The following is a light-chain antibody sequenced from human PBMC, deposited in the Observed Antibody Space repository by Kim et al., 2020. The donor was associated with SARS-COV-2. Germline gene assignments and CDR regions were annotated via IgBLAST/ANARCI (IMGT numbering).Light chain of an antibody. CDR2: QDS. J-gene: IGLJ3*02. CDR3: QAWDSSNWV. V-gene: IGLV3-1*01. Sequence: SYELTQPPSVSVSPGQTASITCSGDKLGDKYACWYQQKPGQSPVLVIYQDSKRPSGIPERFSGSNSGNTATLTISGTQPMDEADYYCQAWDSSNWVFGGG. CDR1: KLGDKY.